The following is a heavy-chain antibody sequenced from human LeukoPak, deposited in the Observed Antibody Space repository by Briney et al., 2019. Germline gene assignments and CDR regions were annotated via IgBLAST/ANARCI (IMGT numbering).Heavy chain of an antibody. CDR3: ARSTGSTMFIDY. CDR1: GGSIGSSNYF. Sequence: SETLSLTCTASGGSIGSSNYFWGWIRQTPGMGLEWIGSIYYSGTIYYNPSLKSRVTISVDTSKNQFSLKLSSVTAADTAVYYCARSTGSTMFIDYWGQGTLVTVSS. J-gene: IGHJ4*02. V-gene: IGHV4-39*07. D-gene: IGHD3-10*02. CDR2: IYYSGTI.